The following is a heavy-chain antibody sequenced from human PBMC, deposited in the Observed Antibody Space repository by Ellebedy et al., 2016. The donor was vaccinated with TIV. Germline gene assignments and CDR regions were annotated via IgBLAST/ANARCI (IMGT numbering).Heavy chain of an antibody. CDR1: GYTFTNYD. J-gene: IGHJ4*02. CDR2: VNPISGNT. V-gene: IGHV1-8*01. Sequence: ASVKVSCKASGYTFTNYDINWVRQATGQGLEWMGWVNPISGNTGYAPKFRGRVTMTMNTSISTASMELSSLRSEDTAVYYCSRVPGHGDFKIDYWGQGTLVTVSS. CDR3: SRVPGHGDFKIDY. D-gene: IGHD2-21*02.